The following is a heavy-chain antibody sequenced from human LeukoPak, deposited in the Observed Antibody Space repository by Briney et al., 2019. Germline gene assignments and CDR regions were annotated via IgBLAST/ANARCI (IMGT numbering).Heavy chain of an antibody. CDR3: ARVGYDSLTFFDY. CDR2: IYYSGST. J-gene: IGHJ4*02. CDR1: GGSISSSSYY. D-gene: IGHD3-9*01. Sequence: KPSETLSLTCTVSGGSISSSSYYWGWIRQPPGKGLEWIGSIYYSGSTYYNPSLKSRVTISVDTSKNQFSLKLSSVTAADTAVYYCARVGYDSLTFFDYWGQGTLVTVSS. V-gene: IGHV4-39*07.